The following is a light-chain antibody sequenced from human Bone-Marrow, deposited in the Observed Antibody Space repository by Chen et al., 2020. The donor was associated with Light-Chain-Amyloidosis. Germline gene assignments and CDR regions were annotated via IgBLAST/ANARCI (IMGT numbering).Light chain of an antibody. Sequence: HSALSHPAFVSGSTGRSFNMPCTGTSSDVGGDNHVSWYQQHPDKAPKLMIYEVTNRPSWVPDRFSGSKSDNTASLTISGLQTEDEADYFCSSYTITNTLVFGSGTRVTVL. J-gene: IGLJ1*01. CDR1: SSDVGGDNH. V-gene: IGLV2-14*01. CDR3: SSYTITNTLV. CDR2: EVT.